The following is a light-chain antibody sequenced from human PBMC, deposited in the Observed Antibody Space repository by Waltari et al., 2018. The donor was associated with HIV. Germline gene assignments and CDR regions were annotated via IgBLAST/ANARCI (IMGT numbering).Light chain of an antibody. V-gene: IGLV2-11*01. J-gene: IGLJ1*01. Sequence: QSALNQPRSVSGSPGQSVTISCTGTSSDVGGYNYVSWYQHHPGKAPKFMIYDVAKRPSGVPDRFSGSKSGNTASLTISGLQAEDEADYYCCSYAGRYTYVFGTGTKVTVL. CDR1: SSDVGGYNY. CDR2: DVA. CDR3: CSYAGRYTYV.